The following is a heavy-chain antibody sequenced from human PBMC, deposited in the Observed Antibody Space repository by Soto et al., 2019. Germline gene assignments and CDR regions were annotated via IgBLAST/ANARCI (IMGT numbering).Heavy chain of an antibody. CDR1: GYTFSDYA. D-gene: IGHD2-15*01. CDR2: ISASTRNT. V-gene: IGHV1-18*01. Sequence: QVQLVQSGGEVKKPGASVKVSCQASGYTFSDYAISWVRQSPGQGLEWMGWISASTRNTDQAQNFQGRVIMTLDTSTHTAYMELRSLRSADTAVYYCVRCYCSVGSGYACWHFDLCGRGTLVTVSS. CDR3: VRCYCSVGSGYACWHFDL. J-gene: IGHJ2*01.